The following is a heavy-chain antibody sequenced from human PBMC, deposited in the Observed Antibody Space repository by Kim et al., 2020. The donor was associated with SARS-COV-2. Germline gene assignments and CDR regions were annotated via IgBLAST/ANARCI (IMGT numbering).Heavy chain of an antibody. J-gene: IGHJ4*02. Sequence: GGSLRLSCAASGFTFSSYAMHWVRQAPGKGLEWVAVISYDGSNKYYADSVKGRFTISRDNSKNTLYLQMNSLRAEDTAVYYCARVLYPAPPDEYSSSRGDNYFDYWGQGTLVTVSS. V-gene: IGHV3-30-3*01. CDR1: GFTFSSYA. CDR2: ISYDGSNK. D-gene: IGHD6-6*01. CDR3: ARVLYPAPPDEYSSSRGDNYFDY.